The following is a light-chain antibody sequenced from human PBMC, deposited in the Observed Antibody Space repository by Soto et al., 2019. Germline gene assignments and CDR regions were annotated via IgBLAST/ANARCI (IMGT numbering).Light chain of an antibody. V-gene: IGKV3-15*01. CDR2: GAS. CDR3: QQYNNRPLT. J-gene: IGKJ5*01. Sequence: EIVLTQSPATLSLSPGERATLSCRASQSVSSDLAWYQQKPGQAPRLLIYGASTRATGIPARFSGSGSGTEFTLTISSLQSEDFAVYYCQQYNNRPLTFGQGTRLEIK. CDR1: QSVSSD.